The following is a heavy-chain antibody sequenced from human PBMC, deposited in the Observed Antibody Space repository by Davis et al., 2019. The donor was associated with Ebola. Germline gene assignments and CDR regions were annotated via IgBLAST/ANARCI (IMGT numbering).Heavy chain of an antibody. CDR3: AGVEIVVEPAGMDYYNYYMDV. CDR1: GYTFTGYY. Sequence: ASVKVSCKASGYTFTGYYMHWVRQAPGQGLEWMGWINPNSGGTNYAQKFQGRVTMTRDTSISTAYMELSRLRSDDTAVYYCAGVEIVVEPAGMDYYNYYMDVWGKGTTVTVSS. CDR2: INPNSGGT. V-gene: IGHV1-2*02. D-gene: IGHD2-2*03. J-gene: IGHJ6*03.